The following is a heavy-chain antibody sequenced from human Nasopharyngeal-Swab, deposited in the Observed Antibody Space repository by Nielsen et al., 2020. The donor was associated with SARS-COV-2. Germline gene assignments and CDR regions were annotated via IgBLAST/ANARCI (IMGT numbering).Heavy chain of an antibody. D-gene: IGHD3-22*01. CDR1: GFTFSRYT. V-gene: IGHV3-30-3*01. Sequence: GESLKISCAASGFTFSRYTMHWVRQAPGKGLEWAAVISYDGSNKYYADSVKGRFTISRDISKNTLYLQMNSLRAEDTAVFYCASTPLDSSGYYYAFHYWGRGTLVTVSS. CDR3: ASTPLDSSGYYYAFHY. J-gene: IGHJ4*02. CDR2: ISYDGSNK.